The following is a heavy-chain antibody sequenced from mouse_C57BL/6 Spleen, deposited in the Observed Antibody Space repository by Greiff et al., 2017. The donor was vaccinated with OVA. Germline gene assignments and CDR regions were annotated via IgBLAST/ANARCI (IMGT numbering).Heavy chain of an antibody. J-gene: IGHJ2*01. V-gene: IGHV1-52*01. D-gene: IGHD3-2*02. CDR1: GYTFTSYW. CDR3: ARGSGYSGDY. CDR2: IDPSDSET. Sequence: VQLQQPGAELVRPGSSVKLSCKASGYTFTSYWMHWVKQRPIQGLEWIGNIDPSDSETPYNQKFKDKATLTVDKSSSTAYMQLSSLTSEDSAVYYGARGSGYSGDYWGQGTTLTVSS.